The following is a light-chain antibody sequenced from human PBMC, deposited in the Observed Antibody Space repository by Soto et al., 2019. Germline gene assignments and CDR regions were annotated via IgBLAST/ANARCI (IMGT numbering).Light chain of an antibody. J-gene: IGKJ4*01. CDR2: SAF. CDR1: QSVSGW. Sequence: DIQMTQSPSTLSASVGDRVIITCRASQSVSGWLAWYRQKPGKAPELLIYSAFTLETGVPSRFSGSGSGTDFTLTVSSPQREDFATYYCEQDERYPLTFGGGTKVEIK. CDR3: EQDERYPLT. V-gene: IGKV1-5*03.